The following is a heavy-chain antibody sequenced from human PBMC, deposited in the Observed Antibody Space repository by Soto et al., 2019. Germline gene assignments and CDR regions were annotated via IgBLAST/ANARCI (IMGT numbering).Heavy chain of an antibody. CDR1: GYSFTSYW. Sequence: GESLKISCKGSGYSFTSYWIGWVRRMPGKGLEWMGIIYPGDSDTRYSPSFQGQVTISADKSISTAYLQWSSLKASDTAMYYCARHRLRYSSSWYYFDYWGQGTLVTVSS. J-gene: IGHJ4*02. V-gene: IGHV5-51*01. CDR2: IYPGDSDT. CDR3: ARHRLRYSSSWYYFDY. D-gene: IGHD6-13*01.